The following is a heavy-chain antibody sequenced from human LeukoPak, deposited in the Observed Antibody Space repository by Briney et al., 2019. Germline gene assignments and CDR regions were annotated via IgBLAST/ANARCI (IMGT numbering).Heavy chain of an antibody. CDR3: ARDLDPYYYYGMDV. V-gene: IGHV3-33*08. CDR2: IWYDGSNK. D-gene: IGHD1-1*01. CDR1: GFIFSSYW. J-gene: IGHJ6*02. Sequence: GGSLRLSCAASGFIFSSYWMSWVRQAPGKGLEWVAVIWYDGSNKYYADSVKGRFTISRDNSKNTLYLQMNSLRAEDTAVYYCARDLDPYYYYGMDVWGQGTTVTVSS.